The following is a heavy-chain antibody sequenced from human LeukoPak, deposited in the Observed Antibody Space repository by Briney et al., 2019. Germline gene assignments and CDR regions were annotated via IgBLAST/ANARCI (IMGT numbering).Heavy chain of an antibody. J-gene: IGHJ4*02. CDR1: GFTFSNAW. CDR3: ARETEMANLDY. V-gene: IGHV3-7*04. Sequence: GGSLRLSCTASGFTFSNAWMSWVRQAPGKGLEWVANIKQDGSEKYYGDSVKGRFTISRDNAKKSLYLQMNSLRAEDTAVYYCARETEMANLDYWGQGTLVTVSS. D-gene: IGHD5-24*01. CDR2: IKQDGSEK.